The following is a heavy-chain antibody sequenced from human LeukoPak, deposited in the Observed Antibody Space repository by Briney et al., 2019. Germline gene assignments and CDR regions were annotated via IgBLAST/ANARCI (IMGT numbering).Heavy chain of an antibody. Sequence: SETLSLTCTVSGGSISSYYWSWIRQPPGKGLEWIGYIYYSGSTNYNPSLKSRVTISVDTSKNQFSLKLSSVTAADTAVYYCARRRWYDSGRDAFDIWGQGTVVTVSS. J-gene: IGHJ3*02. V-gene: IGHV4-59*01. CDR1: GGSISSYY. CDR3: ARRRWYDSGRDAFDI. CDR2: IYYSGST. D-gene: IGHD3-22*01.